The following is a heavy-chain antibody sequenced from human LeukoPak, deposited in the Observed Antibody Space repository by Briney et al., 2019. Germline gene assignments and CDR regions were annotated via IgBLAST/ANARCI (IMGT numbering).Heavy chain of an antibody. CDR3: ARSRGDYVFDY. V-gene: IGHV3-13*01. Sequence: GGSLRLSCAASGFTFSSYDMHWVRQATGKGLEWVSAIGTAGDTYYPGSVKGRFTISRENAKNSLYLQMNSLRAGDTAVYYCARSRGDYVFDYWGQATLVTVSS. CDR1: GFTFSSYD. D-gene: IGHD4-17*01. CDR2: IGTAGDT. J-gene: IGHJ4*02.